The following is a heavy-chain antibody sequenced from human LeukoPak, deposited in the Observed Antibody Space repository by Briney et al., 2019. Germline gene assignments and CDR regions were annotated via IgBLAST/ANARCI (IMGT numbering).Heavy chain of an antibody. J-gene: IGHJ4*02. Sequence: SETLSLTCSVSGGSISSDYWSWIRQPAGKGLEWIGRIYISGSTNYNPSLKSRLTMSVDTSKNQFSLKLSSVTAADTAVYYCARVGQGSGWYFDYWGQGTLVTVSS. V-gene: IGHV4-4*07. CDR2: IYISGST. CDR3: ARVGQGSGWYFDY. CDR1: GGSISSDY. D-gene: IGHD6-19*01.